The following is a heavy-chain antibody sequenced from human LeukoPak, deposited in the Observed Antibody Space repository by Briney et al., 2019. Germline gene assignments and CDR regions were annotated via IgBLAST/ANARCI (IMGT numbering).Heavy chain of an antibody. J-gene: IGHJ6*02. Sequence: PGGSLRLSCAASGFTFSSYAMSWVRQAPGKGLEWVSAISGSGGSTYYADSVKGRFTISRDNSKNTLYLQMNSLRAEDTAVYYCAKDISPTISRGYYYGMDVWGQGTTVTVSS. V-gene: IGHV3-23*01. D-gene: IGHD5-12*01. CDR1: GFTFSSYA. CDR3: AKDISPTISRGYYYGMDV. CDR2: ISGSGGST.